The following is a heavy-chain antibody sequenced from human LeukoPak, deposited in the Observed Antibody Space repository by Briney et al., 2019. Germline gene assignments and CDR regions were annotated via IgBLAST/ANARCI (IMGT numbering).Heavy chain of an antibody. CDR2: IHHSGST. J-gene: IGHJ4*02. Sequence: SETLSLTCAVYRGSFSGYYWSWIRQPPGKGLEWIGEIHHSGSTNYNPSLKSRVTISVDTSKNQFSLKLSSVTAADTAVYYCAREGDSSVFYDYWGQGTLVTVSS. CDR3: AREGDSSVFYDY. V-gene: IGHV4-34*01. D-gene: IGHD3-22*01. CDR1: RGSFSGYY.